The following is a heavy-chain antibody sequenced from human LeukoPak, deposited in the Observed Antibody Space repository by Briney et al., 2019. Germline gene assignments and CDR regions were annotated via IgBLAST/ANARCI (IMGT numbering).Heavy chain of an antibody. V-gene: IGHV4-4*07. Sequence: SETLSLTCTVSGGSISSYYWSWIRQPAGKGLEWIGHIYTSGSTKYNPSLKGRVTMSVDTSKNQFSLNLSSVTAADTAVYYCARDHEDIVATIWGEGLNIWGQGTVVTVSS. CDR1: GGSISSYY. CDR3: ARDHEDIVATIWGEGLNI. CDR2: IYTSGST. D-gene: IGHD5-12*01. J-gene: IGHJ3*02.